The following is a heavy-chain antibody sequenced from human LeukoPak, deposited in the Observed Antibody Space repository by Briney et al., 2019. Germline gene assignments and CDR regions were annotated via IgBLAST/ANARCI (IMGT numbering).Heavy chain of an antibody. D-gene: IGHD1-26*01. CDR2: ISSSGDST. J-gene: IGHJ4*02. CDR1: GFTLSRNA. CDR3: AKLVGATTGDY. V-gene: IGHV3-23*01. Sequence: GGSLRLSCAASGFTLSRNALSWVRQAPGKGLEWVSTISSSGDSTFYADSVKGRFTISRDSSKNTLYLQMNSLRVEDTAVYYCAKLVGATTGDYWGQGTLVTVSS.